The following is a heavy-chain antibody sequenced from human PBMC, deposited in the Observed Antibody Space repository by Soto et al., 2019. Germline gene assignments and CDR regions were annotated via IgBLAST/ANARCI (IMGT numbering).Heavy chain of an antibody. CDR2: LTCSGSGS. CDR3: ARHSARYYDAPD. V-gene: IGHV3-23*01. Sequence: GSLRLSCAASVFTFSNFAMSWVPQDPGKGLELISSLTCSGSGSYSADSVKGRFTNSRNNSKNTLYXQMNSLRANDKAVYYCARHSARYYDAPDWGHGTLLTVCS. CDR1: VFTFSNFA. D-gene: IGHD3-22*01. J-gene: IGHJ4*01.